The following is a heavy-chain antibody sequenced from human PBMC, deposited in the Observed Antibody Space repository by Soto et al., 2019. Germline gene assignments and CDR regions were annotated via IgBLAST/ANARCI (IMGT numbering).Heavy chain of an antibody. CDR1: GGSIGGYY. CDR3: ARATSWPANYYYYYGMDV. D-gene: IGHD2-15*01. J-gene: IGHJ6*02. CDR2: IYYSGST. V-gene: IGHV4-59*01. Sequence: PSETLSLTCSVSGGSIGGYYGSWIRQPPGKGLEWIGYIYYSGSTNYNPSLKSRVTISVDTSKNQFSLKLSSVTAADTAVYYCARATSWPANYYYYYGMDVWGQGTTVTVS.